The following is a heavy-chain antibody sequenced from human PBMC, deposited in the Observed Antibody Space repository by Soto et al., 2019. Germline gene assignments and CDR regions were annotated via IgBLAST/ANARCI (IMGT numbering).Heavy chain of an antibody. D-gene: IGHD2-2*01. J-gene: IGHJ6*02. CDR3: ARDLRGSRTSRPWNYYGLDV. CDR2: IYYSGST. Sequence: PSETLSLTCAVSGGSVSSSVLYWSWIRQPPGKGLEWIGNIYYSGSTNYNPSLKSRVIISVDTSKNQFSLKLSSVTAADTAVYYCARDLRGSRTSRPWNYYGLDVWGQGTTVTVSS. V-gene: IGHV4-61*08. CDR1: GGSVSSSVLY.